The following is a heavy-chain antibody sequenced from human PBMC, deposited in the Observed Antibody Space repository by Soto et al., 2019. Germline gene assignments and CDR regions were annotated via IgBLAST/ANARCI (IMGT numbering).Heavy chain of an antibody. D-gene: IGHD1-1*01. J-gene: IGHJ4*02. V-gene: IGHV1-18*01. CDR3: ARGRYGDY. CDR2: ISAHNGNT. Sequence: QVHLVQSGAEVKKPGASVKVSCKGSGYTFTSYGITWVRQAPGQGLEWMGWISAHNGNTNYAQKIQSRVTVTRDTSTITAYMELRSLRSDDTAVYYCARGRYGDYWGQGALVTVSS. CDR1: GYTFTSYG.